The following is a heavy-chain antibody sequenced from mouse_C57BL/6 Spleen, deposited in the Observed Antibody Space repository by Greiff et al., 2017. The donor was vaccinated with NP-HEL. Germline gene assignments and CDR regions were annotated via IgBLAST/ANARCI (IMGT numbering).Heavy chain of an antibody. V-gene: IGHV1-50*01. CDR3: ARGETYYGNYFDY. Sequence: VRLQQPGAELVKPGASVKLSCKASGYTFTSYWMQWVKQRPGQGLEWIGEIDPSDSYTNYNQKFKGKATLTVDTSSSTAYMQLSSLTSEDSAVYYCARGETYYGNYFDYWGQGTTLTVSS. J-gene: IGHJ2*01. CDR1: GYTFTSYW. CDR2: IDPSDSYT. D-gene: IGHD2-10*01.